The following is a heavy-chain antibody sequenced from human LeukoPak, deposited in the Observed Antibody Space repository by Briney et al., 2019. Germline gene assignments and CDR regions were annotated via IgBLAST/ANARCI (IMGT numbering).Heavy chain of an antibody. CDR2: ISGDGGST. V-gene: IGHV3-43*02. CDR3: AKDTGYSYGYNYYYMDV. Sequence: GGSLRLSCAASGFTFDDYAMHWVRQAPGKGLEWVSLISGDGGSTYYADSVKGRFTISRDNSKNSLYLQMNSLRTEGTALYYCAKDTGYSYGYNYYYMDVWGKGTTVTVSS. CDR1: GFTFDDYA. D-gene: IGHD5-18*01. J-gene: IGHJ6*03.